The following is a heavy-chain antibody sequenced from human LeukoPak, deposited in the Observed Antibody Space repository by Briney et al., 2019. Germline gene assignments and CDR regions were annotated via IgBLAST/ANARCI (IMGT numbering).Heavy chain of an antibody. CDR2: ISWDGGST. V-gene: IGHV3-43D*03. J-gene: IGHJ4*02. Sequence: PGGSLRLSCVVSGISFDDYAKHWVRQVPGKGLEWVSLISWDGGSTYYADSVKGRFTISRDNSKNSLYLQMNSLRAEDTALYYCAKDKGLQLWGDYYFDYWGQGTLVTVSS. CDR3: AKDKGLQLWGDYYFDY. D-gene: IGHD5-24*01. CDR1: GISFDDYA.